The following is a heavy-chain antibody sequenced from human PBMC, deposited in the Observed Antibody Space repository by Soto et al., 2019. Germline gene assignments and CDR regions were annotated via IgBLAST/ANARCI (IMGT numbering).Heavy chain of an antibody. CDR3: ARTIVVDHDAFDI. CDR1: GFTFSSYA. Sequence: QVQLVESGGGVVQPGRSLRLSCAASGFTFSSYAMHWVRQAPGKGLEWVAVISYDGSNKYYADSVKGRFTISRDNSKNTLYLQMNSLRAEDTAVYYCARTIVVDHDAFDIWGQGTMVTVSS. D-gene: IGHD3-22*01. CDR2: ISYDGSNK. J-gene: IGHJ3*02. V-gene: IGHV3-30-3*01.